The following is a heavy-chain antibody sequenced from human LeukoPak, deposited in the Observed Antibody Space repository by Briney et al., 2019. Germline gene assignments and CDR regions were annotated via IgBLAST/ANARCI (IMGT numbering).Heavy chain of an antibody. CDR2: FDPEYGET. D-gene: IGHD4-17*01. J-gene: IGHJ4*02. Sequence: ASVKVSFKVSGYTLTELFMHWVRQAPGKGLEWMGGFDPEYGETMYAQKFQGRVTMTEDTSTDTAYMELRSLRSDDTAVYYCARAGAVTTLDYWGQGTLVTVSS. V-gene: IGHV1-24*01. CDR3: ARAGAVTTLDY. CDR1: GYTLTELF.